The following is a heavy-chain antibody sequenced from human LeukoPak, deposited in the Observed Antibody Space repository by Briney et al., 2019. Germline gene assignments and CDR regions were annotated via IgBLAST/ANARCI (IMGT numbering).Heavy chain of an antibody. CDR3: AREKEGTFYFDY. D-gene: IGHD3-10*01. V-gene: IGHV1-46*01. Sequence: ASVKASCKAFGYAFTRYYIHWVRQAPGQGLEWVGIINPSRGNTDYAQKFQGRVTMTRDTSTSTVYMELSSLRSDDTAVYYCAREKEGTFYFDYWGQGTLVTVSS. J-gene: IGHJ4*02. CDR2: INPSRGNT. CDR1: GYAFTRYY.